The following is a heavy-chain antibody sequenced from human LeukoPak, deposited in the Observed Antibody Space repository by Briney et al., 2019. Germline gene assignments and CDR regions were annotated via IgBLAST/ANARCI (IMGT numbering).Heavy chain of an antibody. Sequence: SETLSLTCTVSGGSISGYYWSWIRQPPGKGLEWIGYIYSSGTTNYNPSLKSQITISLDASKNQFSLKLSSVTAADTAVYYCARDANYHDRDAYYDALDIWGQGTLVTVSS. J-gene: IGHJ3*02. D-gene: IGHD3-16*01. V-gene: IGHV4-59*01. CDR3: ARDANYHDRDAYYDALDI. CDR2: IYSSGTT. CDR1: GGSISGYY.